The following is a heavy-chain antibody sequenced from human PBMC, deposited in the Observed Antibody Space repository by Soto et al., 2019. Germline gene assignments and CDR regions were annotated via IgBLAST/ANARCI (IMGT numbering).Heavy chain of an antibody. V-gene: IGHV1-69*08. D-gene: IGHD2-2*01. CDR1: GGTFSSYT. CDR2: IIPILGIA. J-gene: IGHJ6*02. Sequence: QVQLVQSGAEVKKPGSSVKVSCKASGGTFSSYTISWVRQAPGQGLEWMGRIIPILGIANYAQKFQGRVTITPDKSTSTADMELSSLRSEDTAVYYCARDGPRRYWSSTSCLPSSTGGMDVWGQGTTVTVSS. CDR3: ARDGPRRYWSSTSCLPSSTGGMDV.